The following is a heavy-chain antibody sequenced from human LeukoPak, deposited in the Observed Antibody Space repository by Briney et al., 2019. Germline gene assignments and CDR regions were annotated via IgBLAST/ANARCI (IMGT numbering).Heavy chain of an antibody. CDR2: IRSKAYGGTA. Sequence: GGSLRLSCTASGFTFGDYAMSWVRQAPGKGLEWVGFIRSKAYGGTAEYAASVKGRFTISRDDSKSIAYPQMNSLKTEDTAVYYCTRVSAPYYYYGMDVWGKGTTVTVSS. J-gene: IGHJ6*04. CDR3: TRVSAPYYYYGMDV. CDR1: GFTFGDYA. V-gene: IGHV3-49*04.